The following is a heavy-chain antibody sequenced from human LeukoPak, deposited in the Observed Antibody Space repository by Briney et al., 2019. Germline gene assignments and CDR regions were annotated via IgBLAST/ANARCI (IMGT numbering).Heavy chain of an antibody. CDR3: AKVHLTYYYDSSGYGFQDY. D-gene: IGHD3-22*01. CDR2: ISYDGTNE. V-gene: IGHV3-30*18. Sequence: GGSLRLSCAASGFTFSSYAIHWVRQAPGKGLEWVAVISYDGTNEFYADSVKGRFTISRDNSKNTVYLQMNSLRAEDTALYYCAKVHLTYYYDSSGYGFQDYWGQGTLVTVSS. CDR1: GFTFSSYA. J-gene: IGHJ4*02.